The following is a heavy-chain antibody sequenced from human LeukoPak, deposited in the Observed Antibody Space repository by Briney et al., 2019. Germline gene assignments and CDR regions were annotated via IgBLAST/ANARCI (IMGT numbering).Heavy chain of an antibody. V-gene: IGHV3-74*03. Sequence: VGSLRLSCVASGFTFSRYWMHWVRQAPGKGLVWVSRINSNGSSITYADSVMGRFTISRDNAKNTLYLQMTSLRVEDTAVYYCGRGSGVADYWGQGALVTVSS. CDR3: GRGSGVADY. J-gene: IGHJ4*02. CDR1: GFTFSRYW. D-gene: IGHD7-27*01. CDR2: INSNGSSI.